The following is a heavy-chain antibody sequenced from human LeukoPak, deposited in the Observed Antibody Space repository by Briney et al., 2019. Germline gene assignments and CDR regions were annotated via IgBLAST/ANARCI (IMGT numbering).Heavy chain of an antibody. CDR1: GFTFSSYG. Sequence: GGSLRLSCAASGFTFSSYGMHWVRQAPGKGLEWVAVIWYDGSSKYYADSVKGRFTISRDNSKNTLYLQMNSLRAEDTAAYYCARVPYDFWSGLDYWGQGTLVTVSS. D-gene: IGHD3-3*01. V-gene: IGHV3-33*01. CDR2: IWYDGSSK. CDR3: ARVPYDFWSGLDY. J-gene: IGHJ4*02.